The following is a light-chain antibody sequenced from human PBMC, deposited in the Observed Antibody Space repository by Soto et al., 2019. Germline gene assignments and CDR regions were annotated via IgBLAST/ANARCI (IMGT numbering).Light chain of an antibody. J-gene: IGLJ7*01. V-gene: IGLV2-14*01. CDR2: EVS. Sequence: QSVLTQPASVSGSPGQSITISCTGTSSDVGGYNYVSWYQQHPGKAPKLVIFEVSIRPSGVSIRFSGSKSGNTASLTISGLQTEDGADYYCSSYTSRPTLFVFGSGTQLTVL. CDR3: SSYTSRPTLFV. CDR1: SSDVGGYNY.